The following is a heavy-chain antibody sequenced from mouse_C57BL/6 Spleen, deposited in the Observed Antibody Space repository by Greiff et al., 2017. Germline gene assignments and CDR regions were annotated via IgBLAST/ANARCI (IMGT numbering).Heavy chain of an antibody. D-gene: IGHD1-1*01. CDR1: GFTFSDYG. V-gene: IGHV5-17*01. Sequence: EVQGVESGGGLVKPGGSLKLSCAASGFTFSDYGMPWVRQAPEKGLEWVAYISSGSSTIYYADTVKGRFTISRDNAKNTLFLQMTSLRSEDTAMYYCATITTVVATYAMDYWGQGTSVTVSS. CDR3: ATITTVVATYAMDY. J-gene: IGHJ4*01. CDR2: ISSGSSTI.